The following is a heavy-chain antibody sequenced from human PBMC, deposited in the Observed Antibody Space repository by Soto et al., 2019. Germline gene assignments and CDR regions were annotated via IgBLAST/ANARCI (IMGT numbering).Heavy chain of an antibody. CDR1: GYTFTSYG. CDR3: ARNRGSDALDY. J-gene: IGHJ4*02. V-gene: IGHV1-18*01. CDR2: ISAYNGNT. Sequence: QVQLVQSGAEVKKPGASVKVSCKASGYTFTSYGISWVRQAPGQGLEWMGWISAYNGNTNYAQKLQGRVTMTTDTSTSRADMKLRSLRSDDTAVYYCARNRGSDALDYWGQGTLVTVSS. D-gene: IGHD3-16*01.